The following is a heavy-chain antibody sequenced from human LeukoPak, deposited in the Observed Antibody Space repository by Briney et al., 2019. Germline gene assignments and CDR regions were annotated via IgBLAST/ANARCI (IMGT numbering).Heavy chain of an antibody. V-gene: IGHV6-1*01. Sequence: SQTLSLTCAISGDSVSSNSAAWNWIRQPPSGGLEWLGRTYYTSKWYNDYAPSVKGRITINPDTSKNQFSLQLNSVTPEDTAVYYCARGYYRSSSSCYMSFDYWGQGTLVTVSS. CDR1: GDSVSSNSAA. CDR2: TYYTSKWYN. D-gene: IGHD2-2*02. CDR3: ARGYYRSSSSCYMSFDY. J-gene: IGHJ4*02.